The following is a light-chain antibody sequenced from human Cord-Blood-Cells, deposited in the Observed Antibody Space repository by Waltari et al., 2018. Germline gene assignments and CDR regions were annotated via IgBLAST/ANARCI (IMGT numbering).Light chain of an antibody. J-gene: IGKJ2*03. V-gene: IGKV4-1*01. Sequence: DIVMIQSPDSLAVSLGERATINCKSSQSALYSSNNKNYLAWYQQKPGQPPKLLIYWASTRASGSPDRFSGSGSGSDFTLTISSLQAEDVAVYYCQQYYSTPYSFGHGTKLEIK. CDR2: WAS. CDR1: QSALYSSNNKNY. CDR3: QQYYSTPYS.